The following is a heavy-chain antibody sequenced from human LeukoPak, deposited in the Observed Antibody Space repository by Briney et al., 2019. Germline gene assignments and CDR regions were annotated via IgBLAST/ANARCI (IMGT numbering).Heavy chain of an antibody. CDR1: GGSISSYY. Sequence: PSETLSLTCTVSGGSISSYYWSWIRQPPGKGLEWIGYIYYSGSTYYNPSLKSRVTISVDTSKNQFSLKLSSVTAADTAVYYCARRSGSGSYNWFDPWGQGTLVTVSS. CDR2: IYYSGST. CDR3: ARRSGSGSYNWFDP. D-gene: IGHD3-10*01. J-gene: IGHJ5*02. V-gene: IGHV4-59*08.